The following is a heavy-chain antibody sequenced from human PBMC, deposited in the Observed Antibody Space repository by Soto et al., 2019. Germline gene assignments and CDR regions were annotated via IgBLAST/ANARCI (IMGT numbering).Heavy chain of an antibody. CDR3: ARGPAYDSSGYSGY. CDR1: GDTNSSYA. CDR2: IIPIFGTA. Sequence: SLNLYCKTSGDTNSSYAMSWGRREHGQGLEWMGGIIPIFGTANYAQKFQGRVTITADESTSTAYMELSSLRSEDTAVYYCARGPAYDSSGYSGYRGQGTLGPGSS. J-gene: IGHJ4*02. V-gene: IGHV1-69*13. D-gene: IGHD3-22*01.